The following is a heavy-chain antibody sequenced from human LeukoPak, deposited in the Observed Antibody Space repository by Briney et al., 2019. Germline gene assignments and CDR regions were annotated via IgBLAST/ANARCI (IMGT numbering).Heavy chain of an antibody. V-gene: IGHV3-30*02. CDR1: EFTFSSYG. D-gene: IGHD3-10*01. Sequence: GGSLRLSCAASEFTFSSYGMHWVRQAPGKGLEWVAFIRYDGSNKYYADSVKGRFTISRDNSKNTLYLQMNSLRAEDTAVYYCAKGDYGSGNNYFDYWGQGTLVTVSS. CDR2: IRYDGSNK. J-gene: IGHJ4*02. CDR3: AKGDYGSGNNYFDY.